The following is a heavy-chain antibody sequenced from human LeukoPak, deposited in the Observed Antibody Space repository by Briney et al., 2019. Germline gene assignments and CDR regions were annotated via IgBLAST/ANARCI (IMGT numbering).Heavy chain of an antibody. D-gene: IGHD2-21*02. Sequence: PSETLSLTCTVSGGSISTYYWNWIRQPPGKGLEWIGYVYYTGSTNYNPSLKSRVTISVDTSKNQFSLKLSSVTAADTAVYYCARRVVMTGIILYAFDIWGQGTMVTVSS. CDR2: VYYTGST. CDR1: GGSISTYY. V-gene: IGHV4-59*08. CDR3: ARRVVMTGIILYAFDI. J-gene: IGHJ3*02.